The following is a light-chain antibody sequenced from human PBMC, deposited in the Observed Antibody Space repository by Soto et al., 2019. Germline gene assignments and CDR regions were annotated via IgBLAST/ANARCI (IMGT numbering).Light chain of an antibody. CDR1: QSVSSN. J-gene: IGKJ1*01. CDR3: QQYNNWPPT. CDR2: GAS. Sequence: EIVMTQSPATLSVSPGERATLSCRASQSVSSNLVWYQQKPGQAPRLLIYGASTRATGIPARFSGSGSGTEFTLIISSLQSEDFAVYYCQQYNNWPPTFGQGTKVEIK. V-gene: IGKV3-15*01.